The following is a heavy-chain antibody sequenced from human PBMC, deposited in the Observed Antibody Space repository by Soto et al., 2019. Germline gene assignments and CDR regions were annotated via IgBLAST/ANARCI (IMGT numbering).Heavy chain of an antibody. CDR1: GFTFSSYA. V-gene: IGHV3-23*01. Sequence: EVQLLESGGGLVQPGGSLRLSCAASGFTFSSYAMSWVRQAPGKGLEWVSAISGSGGSTYYADSVKGRFTISRDNSKNTLYLHMNSLTAEDTAVYYCAKGVTMIPRTEYFQHWGQGTLVTVSS. CDR3: AKGVTMIPRTEYFQH. CDR2: ISGSGGST. J-gene: IGHJ1*01. D-gene: IGHD3-22*01.